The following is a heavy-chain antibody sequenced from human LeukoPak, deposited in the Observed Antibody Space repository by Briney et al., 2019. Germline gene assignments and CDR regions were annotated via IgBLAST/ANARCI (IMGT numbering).Heavy chain of an antibody. V-gene: IGHV1-69*13. Sequence: GASVKVSCKASGGTFSSYAISWVRQAPGQGLEWMGGIIPIFGTANYAQKFQGRVTITADESTSTAYMELSSLRSEDTAVYYCARETLGGRGYYYYGIDVWGQGPRSPSP. CDR2: IIPIFGTA. CDR1: GGTFSSYA. J-gene: IGHJ6*02. D-gene: IGHD4-23*01. CDR3: ARETLGGRGYYYYGIDV.